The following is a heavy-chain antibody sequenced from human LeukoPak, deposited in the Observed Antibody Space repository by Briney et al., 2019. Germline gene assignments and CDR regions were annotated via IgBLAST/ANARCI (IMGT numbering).Heavy chain of an antibody. CDR2: ISGSGATM. CDR3: ARIYPYYYGSGSYLMGYYYYGMDV. Sequence: GGSLRLSCAASGFTFSSYDMNWVRQAPGKGLEWVSYISGSGATMYYADSVKGRFTISRDNAKNSLSLQMNSLRAEDTAVYYCARIYPYYYGSGSYLMGYYYYGMDVWGQGTTVTVS. J-gene: IGHJ6*02. CDR1: GFTFSSYD. D-gene: IGHD3-10*01. V-gene: IGHV3-48*03.